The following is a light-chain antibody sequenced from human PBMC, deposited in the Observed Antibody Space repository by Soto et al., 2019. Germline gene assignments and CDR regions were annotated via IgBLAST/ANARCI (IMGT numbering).Light chain of an antibody. J-gene: IGKJ5*01. V-gene: IGKV2-30*01. CDR1: QSRVYSDGNTY. Sequence: DVVMTQSPLSLPVTLGQPASISCRSSQSRVYSDGNTYLNWFQQRPGQSPRRXXYEVSTRVSGVPDRFSGSGSGTDFTLEISRVENDDVGIYYCMQSTQLPPTFGQGTRLEIK. CDR2: EVS. CDR3: MQSTQLPPT.